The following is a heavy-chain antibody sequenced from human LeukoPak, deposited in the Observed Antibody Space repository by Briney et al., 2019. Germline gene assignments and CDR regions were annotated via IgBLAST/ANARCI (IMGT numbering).Heavy chain of an antibody. CDR3: AKDLRFLEWLFSRWFDP. J-gene: IGHJ5*02. CDR1: GFTFSSYA. CDR2: ISGSGGST. Sequence: GGSLRLSCAASGFTFSSYAMSWVRQAPGKGLEWVSAISGSGGSTYYADSVKGRFTISRDNSKNTLYLQMNSLRADDTAVYYCAKDLRFLEWLFSRWFDPWGQGTLVTVSS. D-gene: IGHD3-3*01. V-gene: IGHV3-23*01.